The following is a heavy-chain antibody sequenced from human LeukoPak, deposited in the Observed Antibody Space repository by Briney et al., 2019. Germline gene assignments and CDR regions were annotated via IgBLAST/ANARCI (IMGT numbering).Heavy chain of an antibody. V-gene: IGHV3-23*01. Sequence: GGSLRLSCATSGFTFSSYTMIWVRQAPGKGLEWVSIIGASGGDIHYADSVKGRFSISRDNPKNTLTLQMNSLRAEDTAVYYCAKGVDTAMQPIDYWGQGTLVTVSS. CDR1: GFTFSSYT. J-gene: IGHJ4*02. CDR3: AKGVDTAMQPIDY. D-gene: IGHD5-18*01. CDR2: IGASGGDI.